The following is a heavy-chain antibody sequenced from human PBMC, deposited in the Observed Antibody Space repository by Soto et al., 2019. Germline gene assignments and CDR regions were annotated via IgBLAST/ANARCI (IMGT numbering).Heavy chain of an antibody. CDR3: ARGQPKVTTSSYYYYYGMDV. J-gene: IGHJ6*02. CDR2: IYYSGST. Sequence: SETLSLTCTVSGGSISSGGYYWSWIRQHPGKGLEWIGYIYYSGSTYYNPSLKSRVTISVDTSKNQFSLKLSSVTAADTAVYYCARGQPKVTTSSYYYYYGMDVWGQGTTVTVSS. CDR1: GGSISSGGYY. V-gene: IGHV4-31*02. D-gene: IGHD4-17*01.